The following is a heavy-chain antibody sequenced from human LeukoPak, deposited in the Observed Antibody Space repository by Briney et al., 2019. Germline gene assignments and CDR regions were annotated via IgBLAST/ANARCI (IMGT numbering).Heavy chain of an antibody. CDR1: GYTFTSYY. Sequence: ASVKVSCKASGYTFTSYYMHWVRQAPGQGLEWMGIINPSGGSTNYAQKLQGRVTMTTDASTSTAYMELRSLRSDDTAVYYCARWVRYGSWGDYWGQGTLVTVSS. V-gene: IGHV1-46*01. CDR2: INPSGGST. CDR3: ARWVRYGSWGDY. D-gene: IGHD6-13*01. J-gene: IGHJ4*02.